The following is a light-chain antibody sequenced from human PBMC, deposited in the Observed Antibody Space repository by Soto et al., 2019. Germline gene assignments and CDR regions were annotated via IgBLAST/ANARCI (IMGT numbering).Light chain of an antibody. CDR2: GAS. V-gene: IGKV3-20*01. J-gene: IGKJ3*01. CDR1: QTVSSSY. Sequence: EIVLTQSPGTLSLSPGERATLSCRASQTVSSSYLAWYQQKPGQAPRLLIYGASSRATGIPDRFSGSGSGTDFTLTISRLEPEDFAVYICQQYGRSPGITFGPGTKVDIK. CDR3: QQYGRSPGIT.